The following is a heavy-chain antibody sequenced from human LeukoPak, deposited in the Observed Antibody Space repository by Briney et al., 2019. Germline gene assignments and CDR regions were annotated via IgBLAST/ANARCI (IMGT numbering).Heavy chain of an antibody. J-gene: IGHJ3*02. Sequence: SETLSLTCAVYGGSFSGYYWSWIRQPPGKGLEWIGEINHSGSTNYNPSLKSRVTISVDTSKNQFSLKLSSVTAADTAVYYCARSRGSSSSLIAFDIWGQGTMVTVSS. V-gene: IGHV4-34*01. D-gene: IGHD6-6*01. CDR3: ARSRGSSSSLIAFDI. CDR1: GGSFSGYY. CDR2: INHSGST.